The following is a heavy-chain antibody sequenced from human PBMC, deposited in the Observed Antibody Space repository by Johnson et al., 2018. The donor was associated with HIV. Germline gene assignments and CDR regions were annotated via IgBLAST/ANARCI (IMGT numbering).Heavy chain of an antibody. V-gene: IGHV3-74*01. D-gene: IGHD6-13*01. CDR3: ARRRYNTSWQEAFDI. Sequence: GLVQPGGSLRLSCAASGFTFGRYWMHWVRQAPGKGLVWVSRINADGRSTTYADFVKGRFTISRDNAKKSLYLQMNSLTAEDMAVYYCARRRYNTSWQEAFDIWGRGTMVTVSS. CDR1: GFTFGRYW. CDR2: INADGRST. J-gene: IGHJ3*02.